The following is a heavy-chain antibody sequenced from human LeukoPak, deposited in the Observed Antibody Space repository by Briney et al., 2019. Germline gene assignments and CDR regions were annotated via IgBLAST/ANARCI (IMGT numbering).Heavy chain of an antibody. CDR2: IIPILGIA. J-gene: IGHJ6*02. D-gene: IGHD4-17*01. V-gene: IGHV1-69*04. Sequence: SVKVSCKASGGTFSSYAISWVRQAPGQGLEWMGRIIPILGIANYAQKFQGRVTITADKSTSTAYMELSSLRSEDTAVYYCARVAVTSPYYYGMGVWGQGTTVTVSS. CDR3: ARVAVTSPYYYGMGV. CDR1: GGTFSSYA.